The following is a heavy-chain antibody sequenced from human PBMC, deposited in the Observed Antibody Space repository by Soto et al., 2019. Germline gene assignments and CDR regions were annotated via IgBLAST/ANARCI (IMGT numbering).Heavy chain of an antibody. Sequence: EVQLLQSGGGLVQPGGSLTLSCAASGFTFSDYTMSWVRXXXGKVLESISTILADYKTYYTDSVRGRFTISRDNSKNTXXXXXXXXXXXXXXXXXXXXXXXGYFAYWGQGALVTVSS. CDR3: XXXXXGYFAY. CDR1: GFTFSDYT. J-gene: IGHJ4*02. CDR2: ILADYKT. V-gene: IGHV3-23*01.